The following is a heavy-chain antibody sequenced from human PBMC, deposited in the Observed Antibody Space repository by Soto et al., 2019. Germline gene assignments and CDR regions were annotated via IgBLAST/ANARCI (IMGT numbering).Heavy chain of an antibody. D-gene: IGHD3-16*01. Sequence: QVHLVQSGAEVKKPGASVKVSCTASGYTFTNFGISWLRQAPGQGLEWMGWISAYNGNTNYAQKFPVRVTMTTDTSPSTAYMSLGSLRCDDTAMYYCAIGGTPIDYWGQGTLVTVSS. J-gene: IGHJ4*02. CDR2: ISAYNGNT. CDR3: AIGGTPIDY. CDR1: GYTFTNFG. V-gene: IGHV1-18*01.